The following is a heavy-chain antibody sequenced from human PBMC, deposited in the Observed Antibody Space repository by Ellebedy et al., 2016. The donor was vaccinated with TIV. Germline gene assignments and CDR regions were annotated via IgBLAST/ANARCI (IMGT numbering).Heavy chain of an antibody. J-gene: IGHJ6*02. CDR1: GFTPSSYW. CDR2: ISTDGSST. Sequence: GGSLRLSCAASGFTPSSYWMHRVRQAPGKGLVWVSRISTDGSSTTYADSVKGRFTISRDNAKNTLYLQMNSLRVEDTALYYCTRAGVLPTSYYGMDVWGQGTTVTVSS. V-gene: IGHV3-74*01. CDR3: TRAGVLPTSYYGMDV. D-gene: IGHD3-10*01.